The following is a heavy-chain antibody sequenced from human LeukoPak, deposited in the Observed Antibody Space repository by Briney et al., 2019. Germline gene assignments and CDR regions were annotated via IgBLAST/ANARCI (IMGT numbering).Heavy chain of an antibody. CDR1: GFTFSSYA. J-gene: IGHJ4*02. Sequence: PGGSLRLSCAASGFTFSSYAMSWVRQAPGKGLEWVSAISGSGGSTYYADSVKGRFTISRDNSKNTLYLQMNSLRAEDTAVYYCAKDRYVWGSYRHTDYWGQGTRVTVSS. V-gene: IGHV3-23*01. D-gene: IGHD3-16*02. CDR2: ISGSGGST. CDR3: AKDRYVWGSYRHTDY.